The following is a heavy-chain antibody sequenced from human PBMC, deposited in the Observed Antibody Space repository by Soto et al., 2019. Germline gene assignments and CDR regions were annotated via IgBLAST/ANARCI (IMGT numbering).Heavy chain of an antibody. D-gene: IGHD6-19*01. CDR2: INSGASNT. CDR1: GFTLSSSW. V-gene: IGHV3-74*01. Sequence: GSLRLSCAASGFTLSSSWMHWVRQAPGKGLVWVSRINSGASNTNYADSVKGRFTISRDNAKNTLYLQMDSLTAEDTAVYYCARGPSGWFGYDYWGQGTLVTVSS. CDR3: ARGPSGWFGYDY. J-gene: IGHJ4*02.